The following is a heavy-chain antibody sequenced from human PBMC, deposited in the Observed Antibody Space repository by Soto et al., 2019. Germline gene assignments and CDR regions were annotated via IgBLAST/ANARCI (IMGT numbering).Heavy chain of an antibody. CDR1: GFTFSSYD. CDR3: TTDLPTLIPQVDY. D-gene: IGHD4-4*01. Sequence: GSLRLSCAASGFTFSSYDMHWVRQPTEKGLEWVSAIGTAGDTYYPGSVKGRFTISRENAKNSLYLQMNSLKTEDTAVYYCTTDLPTLIPQVDYWGQGTLVTVSS. CDR2: IGTAGDT. V-gene: IGHV3-13*04. J-gene: IGHJ4*02.